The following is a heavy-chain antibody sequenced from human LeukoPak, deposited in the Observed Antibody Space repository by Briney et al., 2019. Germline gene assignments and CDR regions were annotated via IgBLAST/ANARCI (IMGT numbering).Heavy chain of an antibody. CDR2: INPSGGTT. J-gene: IGHJ4*02. Sequence: ASVKVSCKASGYTFTSYYIHWVRQAPGQGLEWMAIINPSGGTTSYAQKFQGRLTMTRGTSTSTVYMELSSLRSEDTAVYYCARDHRPSYDSSAYYYPGDYWGQGTLVTVSS. CDR1: GYTFTSYY. CDR3: ARDHRPSYDSSAYYYPGDY. V-gene: IGHV1-46*01. D-gene: IGHD3-22*01.